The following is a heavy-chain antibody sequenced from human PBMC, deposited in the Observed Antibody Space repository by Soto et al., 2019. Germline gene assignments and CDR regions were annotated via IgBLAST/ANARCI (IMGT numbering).Heavy chain of an antibody. J-gene: IGHJ4*02. Sequence: GASVKVSCKASGGTFSSYAISWVRQAPGQGLEWMRGIIPIFGTANYAQKFQGRVTITADESTSTAYMELSSLRSEDTAVYYCARDMKGYGSGSYFDYWGQGTRVTVSS. V-gene: IGHV1-69*13. CDR3: ARDMKGYGSGSYFDY. D-gene: IGHD3-10*01. CDR2: IIPIFGTA. CDR1: GGTFSSYA.